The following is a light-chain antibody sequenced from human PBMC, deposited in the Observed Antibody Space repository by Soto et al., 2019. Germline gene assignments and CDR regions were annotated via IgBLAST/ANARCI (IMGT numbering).Light chain of an antibody. CDR2: RND. Sequence: QSVLTQPPSASGTPGQRVTISCSGSSSNIGSNYVYWYQQFPGSAPQLLLYRNDQRPSGVPDRFSCSKSATSASLAISGPRSEDEADYYCAAWDDSRSAVVFGGGTKLTVL. V-gene: IGLV1-47*01. CDR1: SSNIGSNY. CDR3: AAWDDSRSAVV. J-gene: IGLJ2*01.